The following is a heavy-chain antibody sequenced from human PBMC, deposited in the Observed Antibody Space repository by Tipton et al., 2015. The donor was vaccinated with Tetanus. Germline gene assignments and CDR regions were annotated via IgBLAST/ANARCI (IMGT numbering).Heavy chain of an antibody. J-gene: IGHJ6*03. Sequence: TLSLTCTVSGGSISSSSYSWGWIRQPPGKGLEWIGNFHYSGPTYYDPSLTSRATISVDTSKNQFSLDLTSVTAADTAVYYCARYVPLPIRKYYTDIWGKGTTVTVSS. CDR3: ARYVPLPIRKYYTDI. V-gene: IGHV4-39*01. CDR1: GGSISSSSYS. CDR2: FHYSGPT. D-gene: IGHD3-10*02.